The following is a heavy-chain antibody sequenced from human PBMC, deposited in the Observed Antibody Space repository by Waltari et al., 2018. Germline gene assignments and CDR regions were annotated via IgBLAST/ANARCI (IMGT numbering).Heavy chain of an antibody. Sequence: EVQLVQSGAEVKKPGATVKISCKASGYTFTDYYMHWVQQAPGKGLEWMGRVDPEDGETIYAEKFQCGVTITADTSTDTAYMELSSLRSEDTAVYYCATDLILLKHRALGIWGQGTMVTVSS. V-gene: IGHV1-69-2*01. CDR2: VDPEDGET. J-gene: IGHJ3*02. CDR3: ATDLILLKHRALGI. D-gene: IGHD2-15*01. CDR1: GYTFTDYY.